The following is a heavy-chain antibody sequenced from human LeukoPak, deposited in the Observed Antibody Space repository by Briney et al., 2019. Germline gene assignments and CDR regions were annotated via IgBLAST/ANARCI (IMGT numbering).Heavy chain of an antibody. D-gene: IGHD3-22*01. CDR2: ISGSGRNT. V-gene: IGHV3-23*01. CDR3: TESNEVVVRGTYYYYAYMDV. J-gene: IGHJ6*03. CDR1: GLTFSSDG. Sequence: GGSLRLSCAASGLTFSSDGMSWVRQAPGKGLEWVSVISGSGRNTYYADSVKGRFTISRDNSKNTLYLQMNSLGDEDTAVYYCTESNEVVVRGTYYYYAYMDVWGKGTTVTVSS.